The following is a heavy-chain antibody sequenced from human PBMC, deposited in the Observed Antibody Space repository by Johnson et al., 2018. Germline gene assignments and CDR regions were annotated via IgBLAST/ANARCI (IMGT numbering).Heavy chain of an antibody. CDR1: GFTFDDYA. CDR3: AKGRRYYYVSSGYYRAHAFDI. J-gene: IGHJ3*02. V-gene: IGHV3-9*01. CDR2: ISWTSGSI. D-gene: IGHD3-22*01. Sequence: EVQLVETGGGLVQPGRSLRLSCAASGFTFDDYAMHWVRQAPGKGLAWVSGISWTSGSIGYADSVKGRFTISRDNAKNSLYLQMNSLRAEDTAFDYCAKGRRYYYVSSGYYRAHAFDIWGQGTMVTVSS.